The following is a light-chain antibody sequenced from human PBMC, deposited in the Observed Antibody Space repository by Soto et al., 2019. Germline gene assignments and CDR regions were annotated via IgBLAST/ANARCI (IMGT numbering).Light chain of an antibody. J-gene: IGLJ1*01. CDR1: SSDIGRYNF. V-gene: IGLV2-14*01. CDR3: TSYPLTSPYG. CDR2: EAT. Sequence: QSLLTQPASMSGSPGQSITISCTGTSSDIGRYNFVSWYQHHPGKAPKLIIYEATKRPSGVSYRFSGSKSGNTASLTISGLQAEDEADYYCTSYPLTSPYGLGTGTKVTVL.